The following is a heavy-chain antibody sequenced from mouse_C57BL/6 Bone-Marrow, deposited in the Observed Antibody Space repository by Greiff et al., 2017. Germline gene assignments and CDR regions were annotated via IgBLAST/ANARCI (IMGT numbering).Heavy chain of an antibody. J-gene: IGHJ2*01. Sequence: QVQLQQPGAELVKPGASVKMSCKASGYTFTSYWITWVKQRPGQGLEWIGDIYPTSGRTNYNEKFTSKAILTVDTSSNTAYMQRSSLTAEDSADFYCAGSGTRGRRIDYWGQGTTLTVSS. D-gene: IGHD3-1*01. CDR1: GYTFTSYW. CDR3: AGSGTRGRRIDY. CDR2: IYPTSGRT. V-gene: IGHV1-55*01.